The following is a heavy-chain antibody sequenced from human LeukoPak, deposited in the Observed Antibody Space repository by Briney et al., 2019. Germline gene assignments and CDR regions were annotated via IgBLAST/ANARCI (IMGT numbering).Heavy chain of an antibody. Sequence: SETLSLTCTVSGGSISSYYWSWIRQPPGKGLEWIGYIYYSGSTNYNPSLKSRVTISVDTSKNQFSLKLSSVTAADTAVYYCARRVEYSYSNNWFDPWGQGTLVTVSS. CDR1: GGSISSYY. CDR3: ARRVEYSYSNNWFDP. CDR2: IYYSGST. V-gene: IGHV4-59*01. D-gene: IGHD5-18*01. J-gene: IGHJ5*02.